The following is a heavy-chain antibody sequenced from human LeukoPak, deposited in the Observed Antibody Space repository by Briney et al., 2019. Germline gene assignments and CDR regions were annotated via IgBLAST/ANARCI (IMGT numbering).Heavy chain of an antibody. CDR2: ISSSSSYK. D-gene: IGHD4-17*01. CDR1: GFTFSDYT. V-gene: IGHV3-21*03. CDR3: SRAVTVTPDWSYYFDY. J-gene: IGHJ4*02. Sequence: GRSLRLSCAASGFTFSDYTMNWVRQAPGKGLEWVSSISSSSSYKYYADSLRGRFTISRDNARNSLYLQMNSLKTDDTAVYYCSRAVTVTPDWSYYFDYWGQGTLVTVSS.